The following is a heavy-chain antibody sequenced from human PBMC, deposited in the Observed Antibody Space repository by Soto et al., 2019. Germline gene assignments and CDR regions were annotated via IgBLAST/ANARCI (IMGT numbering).Heavy chain of an antibody. Sequence: QVLLVQSGAEVKKPGSSVKVSCKASGGTFSSYAINWVRQAPGQGLEWMGGIIPIFGTANYAQKFQGRVTITADESTSKAYMELSSLRSEDTAVYYCARDSTTVTTGNDAFDVWGQGTMVTVSS. CDR2: IIPIFGTA. V-gene: IGHV1-69*01. CDR3: ARDSTTVTTGNDAFDV. J-gene: IGHJ3*01. CDR1: GGTFSSYA. D-gene: IGHD4-17*01.